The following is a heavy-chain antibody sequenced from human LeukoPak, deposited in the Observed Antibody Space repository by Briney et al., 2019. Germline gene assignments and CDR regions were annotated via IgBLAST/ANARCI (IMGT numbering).Heavy chain of an antibody. Sequence: GSLRLSCTASGFTFGDYAMSWVRQAPGKGLEWIGYIYYSGSTNYNPSLKSRVTISVDTSKNQFSLKLSSVTAADTAVYYCARHFGSFCSGGSCPDAFDIWGQGTMVTVSS. D-gene: IGHD2-15*01. J-gene: IGHJ3*02. CDR2: IYYSGST. CDR1: GFTFGDYA. CDR3: ARHFGSFCSGGSCPDAFDI. V-gene: IGHV4-59*08.